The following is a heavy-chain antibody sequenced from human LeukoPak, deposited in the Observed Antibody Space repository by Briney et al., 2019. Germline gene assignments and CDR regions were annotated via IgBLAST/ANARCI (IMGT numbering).Heavy chain of an antibody. CDR2: MDPNSGKT. CDR1: GYTFTDSD. J-gene: IGHJ3*02. V-gene: IGHV1-8*03. CDR3: ATLHGYDALDI. D-gene: IGHD2-15*01. Sequence: ASVKVSCKASGYTFTDSDIHWVRQAPGQGLEWLGWMDPNSGKTGHAQKFQGRVTLSRNTSIGTAYMEMSSLRSDDTAVYYCATLHGYDALDIWGQGTMVTVSS.